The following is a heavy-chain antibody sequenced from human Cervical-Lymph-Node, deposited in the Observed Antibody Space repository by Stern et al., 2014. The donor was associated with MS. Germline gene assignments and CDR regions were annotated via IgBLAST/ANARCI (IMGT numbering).Heavy chain of an antibody. CDR1: GFTFSRSW. V-gene: IGHV3-7*01. D-gene: IGHD2-15*01. Sequence: EVQLVESGGGLVQPGGSLRLSCAASGFTFSRSWMSWVRQAPGKGLEWVANIKQDGSEKNYVDSVKGRFTISRDAKNSLYLQMNSLRAEDTAMYYCAREGYCDYWGQGTLVTVSS. CDR2: IKQDGSEK. J-gene: IGHJ4*02. CDR3: AREGYCDY.